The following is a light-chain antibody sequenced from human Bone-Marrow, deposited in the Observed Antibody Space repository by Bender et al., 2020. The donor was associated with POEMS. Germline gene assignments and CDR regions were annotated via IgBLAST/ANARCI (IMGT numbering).Light chain of an antibody. V-gene: IGLV2-23*02. J-gene: IGLJ1*01. CDR3: CSYAVSSTF. Sequence: QSALTQPASVSGSPGQSITISCTGTSKDVGGYNLVSWYQQYPGKAPKLIIYEVTQRPSGVSNRFSGFKSGNTASLTISDLQAEDEADYYCCSYAVSSTFFGTGTKVTVL. CDR1: SKDVGGYNL. CDR2: EVT.